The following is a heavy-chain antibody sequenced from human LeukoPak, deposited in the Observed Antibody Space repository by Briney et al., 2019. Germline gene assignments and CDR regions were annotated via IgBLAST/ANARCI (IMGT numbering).Heavy chain of an antibody. J-gene: IGHJ4*02. D-gene: IGHD2-2*01. Sequence: GGSLRLSCAASGFTFSSYAMSWVCQAPGKGLEWVSAISGSGGSTYYADSVKGRFTISRDNSKNTLYLQMNSLRAEDTAVYYCAKALPRSHWSSTSCYVVDYWGQGTLVTVSS. CDR3: AKALPRSHWSSTSCYVVDY. CDR1: GFTFSSYA. CDR2: ISGSGGST. V-gene: IGHV3-23*01.